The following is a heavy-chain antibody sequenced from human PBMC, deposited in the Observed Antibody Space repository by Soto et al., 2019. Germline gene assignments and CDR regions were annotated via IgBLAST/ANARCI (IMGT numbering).Heavy chain of an antibody. V-gene: IGHV1-69*06. J-gene: IGHJ4*02. CDR1: GGTFSSYA. CDR3: ARVRYSSGWYPYYFDY. CDR2: IIPIFGTA. Sequence: QVQLVQSGAEVKKPGSSVKVSCKASGGTFSSYAISWERQAPGQGLEWMGGIIPIFGTANYAQKFQGRVTITADKSTSTGYMELSSLRSEDMAVYYCARVRYSSGWYPYYFDYWGKGSLVTVSS. D-gene: IGHD6-19*01.